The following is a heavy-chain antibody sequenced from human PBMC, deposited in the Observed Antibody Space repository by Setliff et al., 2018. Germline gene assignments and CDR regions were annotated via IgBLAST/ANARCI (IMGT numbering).Heavy chain of an antibody. D-gene: IGHD2-15*01. V-gene: IGHV1-18*01. CDR2: ISTDDGDT. J-gene: IGHJ3*01. CDR1: GYTFTTHG. Sequence: ASVKVSCKASGYTFTTHGISWVRQAPGQGLEWMGWISTDDGDTNFAQKFQGRVTLTTDTSTGTAYMELRSLTFDDTAVYYCARDWFCSGGGCSDVFDFWGQGTMVTVSS. CDR3: ARDWFCSGGGCSDVFDF.